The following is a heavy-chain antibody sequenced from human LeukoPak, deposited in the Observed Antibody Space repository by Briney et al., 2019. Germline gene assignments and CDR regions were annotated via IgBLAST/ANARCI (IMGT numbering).Heavy chain of an antibody. Sequence: GGSLRLSCAASGFTFSSYAMSWVRQAPGKGLEWVSAISGSGGSTYYADSVKGRFTISRENAKNSLYLLMTSLRAEDTAVYYWSRTNTPHGKFYYWGQG. D-gene: IGHD1/OR15-1a*01. J-gene: IGHJ4*02. CDR1: GFTFSSYA. CDR3: SRTNTPHGKFYY. CDR2: ISGSGGST. V-gene: IGHV3-23*01.